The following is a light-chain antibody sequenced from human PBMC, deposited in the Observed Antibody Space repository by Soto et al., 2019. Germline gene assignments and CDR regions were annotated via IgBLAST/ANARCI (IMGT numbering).Light chain of an antibody. CDR2: DAS. J-gene: IGKJ4*01. Sequence: EIVLTQFPATLPLSPGERATLSCRASQSVRTFLAWYQQKPGQAPRLVVYDASKSATSIPARFSGSGSGTDFTLTTSSLEPEDFAVYYCQQRSSWRVTFGGGTKVEIK. CDR1: QSVRTF. CDR3: QQRSSWRVT. V-gene: IGKV3-11*01.